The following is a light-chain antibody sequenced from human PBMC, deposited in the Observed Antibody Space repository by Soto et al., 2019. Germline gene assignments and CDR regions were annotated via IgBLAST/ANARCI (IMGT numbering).Light chain of an antibody. CDR3: QKYNSAPRT. J-gene: IGKJ1*01. CDR1: QGLSNY. V-gene: IGKV1-27*01. Sequence: DIQMTQSPSSLSASVGDRVTITCRASQGLSNYLAWYQHKRGQVPKLLIYAASTLQSGVPSPFSGSGSWTDFTLTISGLQPEDVATYYCQKYNSAPRTFGQGTKVEIK. CDR2: AAS.